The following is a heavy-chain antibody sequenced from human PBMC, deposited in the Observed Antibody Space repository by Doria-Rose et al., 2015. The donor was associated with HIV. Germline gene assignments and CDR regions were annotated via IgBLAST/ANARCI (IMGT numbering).Heavy chain of an antibody. J-gene: IGHJ4*02. CDR2: IFSDDER. Sequence: QVTLKEFGTVLVKPTETLTLTCTVSGVSLSSPGMGVSWIRQPPGKALERLANIFSDDERSYKTSLKSRLTISRGTSKSQVVLTMTDMDPVDTATYYCARIKSSRWYHKYYFDFWGQGTLVIVSA. V-gene: IGHV2-26*01. CDR1: GVSLSSPGMG. CDR3: ARIKSSRWYHKYYFDF. D-gene: IGHD6-13*01.